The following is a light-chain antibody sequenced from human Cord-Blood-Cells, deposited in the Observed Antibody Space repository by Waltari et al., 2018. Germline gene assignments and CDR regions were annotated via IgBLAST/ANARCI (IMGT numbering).Light chain of an antibody. CDR3: QQYNRYPLT. Sequence: DIQMTQSPSTLSASVGDRVTITCRASQSISSWLAWYQQTPGKAPKLLIYKASSLESGGPSRFSGSGSGTEFTLTISSLQPDDFATYYCQQYNRYPLTFGGGTKVSIK. J-gene: IGKJ4*01. CDR1: QSISSW. V-gene: IGKV1-5*03. CDR2: KAS.